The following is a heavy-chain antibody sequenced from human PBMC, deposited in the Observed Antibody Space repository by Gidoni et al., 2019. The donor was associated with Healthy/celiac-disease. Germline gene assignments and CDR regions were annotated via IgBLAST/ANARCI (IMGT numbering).Heavy chain of an antibody. D-gene: IGHD2-15*01. CDR1: GFTFSSYA. J-gene: IGHJ3*02. CDR2: ISGSGGST. V-gene: IGHV3-23*01. CDR3: AKDAVGCSGGSCYFFPHDAFDI. Sequence: EVQLLESGGGLVQPGGSLRLSCAASGFTFSSYAMSWVRQAPGQGLEWVSAISGSGGSTYYAESVKGRFTISRDNSKNTLYLQMNSLRAEDTAVYYCAKDAVGCSGGSCYFFPHDAFDIWGQGTMVTVSS.